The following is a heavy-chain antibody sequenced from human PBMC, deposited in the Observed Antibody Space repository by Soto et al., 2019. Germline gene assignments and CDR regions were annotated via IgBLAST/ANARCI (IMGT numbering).Heavy chain of an antibody. Sequence: QVRLVQSGAEVKKPGSSVKVSCKASGGTFSSYAISWVRQAPGQGLEWMGGIIPIFGTANYAQKFQGRVTITTDESTSTAYMELSSLRSEDTAVYYCARERDYYDSSGGDFDYWGQGTLVTVSS. D-gene: IGHD3-22*01. CDR1: GGTFSSYA. V-gene: IGHV1-69*05. CDR2: IIPIFGTA. CDR3: ARERDYYDSSGGDFDY. J-gene: IGHJ4*02.